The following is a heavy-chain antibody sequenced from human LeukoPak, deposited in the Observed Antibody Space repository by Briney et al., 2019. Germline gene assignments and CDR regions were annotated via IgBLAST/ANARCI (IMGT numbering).Heavy chain of an antibody. CDR1: GYSISSGYY. CDR2: IYYSGST. D-gene: IGHD4-23*01. J-gene: IGHJ4*02. Sequence: SETLSLTCTVSGYSISSGYYWSWIRQPPGKGLEWIGYIYYSGSTNYNPSLKSRVTISVDTSKNQFSLKLSSVTAADTAVYYCARGLSTVVTGYYFDYWGQGTLVTVSS. V-gene: IGHV4-61*01. CDR3: ARGLSTVVTGYYFDY.